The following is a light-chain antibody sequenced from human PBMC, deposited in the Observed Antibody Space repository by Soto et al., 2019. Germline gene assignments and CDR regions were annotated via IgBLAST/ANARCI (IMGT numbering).Light chain of an antibody. J-gene: IGKJ4*01. CDR2: DAS. V-gene: IGKV3-11*01. Sequence: EIVLTQSPATLSLSPGEKATLSCRASQSVSDFLSWYQQRPGQAPRLLIYDASNRAAGVPARFSGSGSGTDFTLTISSLEPEDFAVYYCQQRTNWRLTFGGGTRVDIK. CDR1: QSVSDF. CDR3: QQRTNWRLT.